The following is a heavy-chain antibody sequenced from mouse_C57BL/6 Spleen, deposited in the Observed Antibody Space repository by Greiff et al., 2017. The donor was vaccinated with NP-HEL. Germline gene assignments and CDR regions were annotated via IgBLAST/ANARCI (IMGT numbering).Heavy chain of an antibody. CDR2: IRNKANGYTT. V-gene: IGHV7-3*01. Sequence: DVKLVESGGGLVQPGGSLSLSCAASGFTFTDYYMSWVRQPPGKALEWLGFIRNKANGYTTEYSASVKGRFTIARDNSQSILYLQMNALRDEDSATYYCARYVLRSYFDYWGQGTTLTVSS. CDR3: ARYVLRSYFDY. D-gene: IGHD1-1*01. J-gene: IGHJ2*01. CDR1: GFTFTDYY.